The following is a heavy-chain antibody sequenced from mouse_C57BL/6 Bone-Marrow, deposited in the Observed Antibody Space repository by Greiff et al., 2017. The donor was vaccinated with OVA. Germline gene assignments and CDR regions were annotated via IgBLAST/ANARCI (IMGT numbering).Heavy chain of an antibody. J-gene: IGHJ1*03. CDR1: GFTFSDYG. CDR3: ALYYGSSHGYFDV. V-gene: IGHV5-17*01. CDR2: ISSGSSTI. Sequence: EVHLVESGGGLVKPGGSLKLSCAASGFTFSDYGMHWVRQAPEKGLEWVAYISSGSSTIYYADTVKGRFTISRDNAKNTLFLQMTSLRSEDTAMYYCALYYGSSHGYFDVWGTGTTVTVSS. D-gene: IGHD1-1*01.